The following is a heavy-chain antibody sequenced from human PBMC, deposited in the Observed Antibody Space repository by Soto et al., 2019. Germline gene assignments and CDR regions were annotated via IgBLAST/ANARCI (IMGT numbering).Heavy chain of an antibody. J-gene: IGHJ4*02. CDR1: GFTFSSYG. CDR3: AKDAPSSGWYGNFDY. V-gene: IGHV3-30*18. D-gene: IGHD6-19*01. Sequence: QVQLVESGGGVVQPGRSLRLSCAASGFTFSSYGMHWVRQAPGKGLEWVAVISYDGSNKYYADSVKGRFTISRDNSKNTLDLQMNSLRAEDTAVYYCAKDAPSSGWYGNFDYWGQGTLVTVSS. CDR2: ISYDGSNK.